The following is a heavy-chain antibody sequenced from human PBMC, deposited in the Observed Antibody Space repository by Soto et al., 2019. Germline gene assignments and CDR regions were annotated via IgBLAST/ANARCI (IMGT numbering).Heavy chain of an antibody. CDR2: INHSGST. CDR1: GGSFSGYY. CDR3: ARGQTENYSSCWDVGY. J-gene: IGHJ4*02. Sequence: PSETLSLTCAVYGGSFSGYYRSWIRQPPGKGLEWIGEINHSGSTNYNPSLKSRVTISVDTSKNQFSLKLSSVTAADTAVYYCARGQTENYSSCWDVGYWGQGNLVNGSS. V-gene: IGHV4-34*01. D-gene: IGHD6-19*01.